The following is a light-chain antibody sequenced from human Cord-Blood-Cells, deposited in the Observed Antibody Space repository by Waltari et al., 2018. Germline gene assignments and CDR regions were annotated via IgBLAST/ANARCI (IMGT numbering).Light chain of an antibody. CDR3: SSYAGSNNPYV. CDR2: EVS. Sequence: QSALTQPPSASGSPGQSVTISCTGTSSDVGGYNYVSWYQQHPGKAPKLMFYEVSKRPSGVPERFSGSKSGNTASLTVSGLQAEDEADYYCSSYAGSNNPYVFGTGTKVTVL. J-gene: IGLJ1*01. CDR1: SSDVGGYNY. V-gene: IGLV2-8*01.